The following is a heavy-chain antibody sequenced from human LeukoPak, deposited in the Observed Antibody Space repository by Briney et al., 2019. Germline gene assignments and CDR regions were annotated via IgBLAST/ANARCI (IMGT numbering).Heavy chain of an antibody. CDR3: ASLGAYCGGDCYPTFDY. CDR2: NYCSGST. Sequence: WETLSLTCTVSGRSISSSSYYWGWIRQPPGKGLEWIGTNYCSGSTYYNSSLKSRVTISIDTSKNQFSLKLSSVTAADTAVYYCASLGAYCGGDCYPTFDYWGQGTLVTVSS. CDR1: GRSISSSSYY. D-gene: IGHD2-21*02. J-gene: IGHJ4*02. V-gene: IGHV4-39*01.